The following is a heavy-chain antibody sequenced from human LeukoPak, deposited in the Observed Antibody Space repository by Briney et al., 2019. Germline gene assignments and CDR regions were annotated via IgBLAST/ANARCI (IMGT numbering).Heavy chain of an antibody. D-gene: IGHD3-10*01. CDR1: GHSFGNYG. CDR3: AREVVNYHGSGSFSPRQDYYGMDV. V-gene: IGHV1-18*01. CDR2: ISAHNGNT. Sequence: ASVKVSCKASGHSFGNYGFSWVRQAPGQGLECMGRISAHNGNTNYAQKFQGRVTMTTDSSTTTAYMELRSLSSDDTAVYYCAREVVNYHGSGSFSPRQDYYGMDVWGQGTTVIVSS. J-gene: IGHJ6*02.